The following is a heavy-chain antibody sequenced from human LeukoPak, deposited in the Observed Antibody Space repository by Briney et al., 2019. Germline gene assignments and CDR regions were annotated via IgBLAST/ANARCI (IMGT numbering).Heavy chain of an antibody. CDR1: GGSFSGYY. J-gene: IGHJ4*02. Sequence: SETLSLTCAVYGGSFSGYYWSWIRQPPGKGLEWIGHIYSSGSTNYNPSLKSRVTFSVDTSKNQFSLNLSSVTTADTAEYYCARERRGSGYLHYFDYWGQGTQVAVSS. D-gene: IGHD3-22*01. V-gene: IGHV4-59*01. CDR2: IYSSGST. CDR3: ARERRGSGYLHYFDY.